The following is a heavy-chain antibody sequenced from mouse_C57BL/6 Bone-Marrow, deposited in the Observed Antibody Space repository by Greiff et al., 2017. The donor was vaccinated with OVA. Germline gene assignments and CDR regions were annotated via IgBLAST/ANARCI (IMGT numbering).Heavy chain of an antibody. D-gene: IGHD3-1*01. CDR2: IHPNSGSI. V-gene: IGHV1-64*01. CDR3: ARGPSD. J-gene: IGHJ2*01. Sequence: QVQLQQPGAELVKPGASVKLSCKASGYTFTSYWMHWVKQRPGQGLEWIGLIHPNSGSINYNEKFKSKATLTVDNTTSTAYMQLSSLTSEDSAVYYCARGPSDWGQGTTLTVSS. CDR1: GYTFTSYW.